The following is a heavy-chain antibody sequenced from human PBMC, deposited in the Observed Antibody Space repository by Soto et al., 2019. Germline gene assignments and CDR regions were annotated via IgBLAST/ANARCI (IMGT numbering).Heavy chain of an antibody. D-gene: IGHD1-26*01. V-gene: IGHV3-30-3*01. CDR3: ARDVGGDYFYYGVDV. Sequence: QVQLVESGGGVVQPGRSLRLSCAASGFTFSRYAMHWVRQAPGKGLEWVSLISYDGTNTYHADSVKGRFTISRDNSQKMLYLQMNSLRAEDTAIYYCARDVGGDYFYYGVDVWGQGTTVTVSS. CDR1: GFTFSRYA. J-gene: IGHJ6*02. CDR2: ISYDGTNT.